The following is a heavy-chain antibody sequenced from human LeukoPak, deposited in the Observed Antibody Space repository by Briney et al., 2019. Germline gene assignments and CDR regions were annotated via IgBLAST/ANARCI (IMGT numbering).Heavy chain of an antibody. CDR2: ISYDGSNK. CDR1: GFTFSSYA. Sequence: PGGSLRLSCAASGFTFSSYAMHWVRQAPGKGLEWVAVISYDGSNKYYADSVKGRFTISRDNSKNTLYLQMNSLRAEDTAVYYCARDVWDFYHDSSVGFDYWGQGTLVTVSS. CDR3: ARDVWDFYHDSSVGFDY. J-gene: IGHJ4*02. D-gene: IGHD3-22*01. V-gene: IGHV3-30-3*01.